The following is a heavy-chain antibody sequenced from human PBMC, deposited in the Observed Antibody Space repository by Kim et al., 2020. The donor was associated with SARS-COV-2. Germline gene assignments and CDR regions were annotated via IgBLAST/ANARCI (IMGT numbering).Heavy chain of an antibody. CDR1: NGAVNSTSYY. V-gene: IGHV4-39*01. Sequence: SETLSLTCTVSNGAVNSTSYYWGWVRQSPMKGLEWLATIHSRGRTYYNPSFESRVTIFLDTPKNQFSLELSSVTVADMAVYYCTRRPKGSGFDPWGQGTL. J-gene: IGHJ5*02. CDR3: TRRPKGSGFDP. CDR2: IHSRGRT.